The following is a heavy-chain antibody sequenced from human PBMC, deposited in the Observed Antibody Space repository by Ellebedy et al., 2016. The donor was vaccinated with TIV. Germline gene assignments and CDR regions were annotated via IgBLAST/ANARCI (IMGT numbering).Heavy chain of an antibody. J-gene: IGHJ4*02. Sequence: SETLSLXXTVSGGSISSSSYYWGWIRQPPGKGLEWIGSIYYSGSTYYNPSLKSRVTISVDTSKNQFSLKLSSVTAADTAVYYCARLTGIFDYWGQGTLVTVSS. V-gene: IGHV4-39*07. CDR1: GGSISSSSYY. D-gene: IGHD2-8*02. CDR3: ARLTGIFDY. CDR2: IYYSGST.